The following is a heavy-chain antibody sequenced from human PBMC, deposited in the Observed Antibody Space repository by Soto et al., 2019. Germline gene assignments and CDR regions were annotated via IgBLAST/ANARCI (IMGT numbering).Heavy chain of an antibody. CDR3: ARDPSGSYPGFDY. CDR1: GFIFSSYT. CDR2: ITYDGSNQ. V-gene: IGHV3-30-3*01. D-gene: IGHD1-26*01. J-gene: IGHJ4*02. Sequence: PGGSLRLSCAASGFIFSSYTMHWVRQAPGKGLEWVGVITYDGSNQYYADSVKGRFTISRDNSRNMLFLQMNSLRPDDTAVYYCARDPSGSYPGFDYWGQGTLVTVSS.